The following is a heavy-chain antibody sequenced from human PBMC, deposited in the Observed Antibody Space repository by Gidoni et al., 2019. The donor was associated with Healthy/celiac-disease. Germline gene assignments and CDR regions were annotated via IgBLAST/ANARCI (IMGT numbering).Heavy chain of an antibody. D-gene: IGHD6-19*01. V-gene: IGHV3-23*01. CDR3: AKDPDIAVAGPPGGWFDP. Sequence: EVQLLESGGGFVQPVGSLRLSCAASGFTFSIYAMSWVRQAPGTGLEWVSAISGSGGSTYYADSVKGRFTISRDNSKNTLYLQMNSLRAEDTAVYHCAKDPDIAVAGPPGGWFDPWGQGTLVTVSS. J-gene: IGHJ5*02. CDR1: GFTFSIYA. CDR2: ISGSGGST.